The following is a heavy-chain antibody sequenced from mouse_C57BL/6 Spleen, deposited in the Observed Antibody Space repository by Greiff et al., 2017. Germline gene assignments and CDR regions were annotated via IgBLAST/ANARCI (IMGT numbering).Heavy chain of an antibody. CDR2: ISDGGSYT. CDR1: GFTFSSSA. J-gene: IGHJ3*01. CDR3: ARGGPSPWFAY. V-gene: IGHV5-4*03. Sequence: EVKLVESGGGLVKPGGSLKLSCAASGFTFSSSAMSWVRQTPEKRLEWVATISDGGSYTYYPDNVKGRFTISRDNAKNNLYLQMSHLKSEDTAMYYCARGGPSPWFAYWGQGTLVTVSA.